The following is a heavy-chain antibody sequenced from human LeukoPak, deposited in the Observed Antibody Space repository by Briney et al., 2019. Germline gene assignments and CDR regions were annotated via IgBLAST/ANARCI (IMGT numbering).Heavy chain of an antibody. J-gene: IGHJ5*02. Sequence: PSETLTLTCTVAGDSMNKNGFYWGWVRRPSGKGPEWIGNLHFSGATSRNPSLMSRVTLSIDTARSQFSLGLRSVTAADTAVYYCARHRVDTPGETNNCFDPWGQGTLVTVSS. CDR3: ARHRVDTPGETNNCFDP. CDR2: LHFSGAT. V-gene: IGHV4-39*07. D-gene: IGHD3-3*01. CDR1: GDSMNKNGFY.